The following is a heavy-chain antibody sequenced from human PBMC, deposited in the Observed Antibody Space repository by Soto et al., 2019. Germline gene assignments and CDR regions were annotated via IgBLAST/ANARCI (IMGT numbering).Heavy chain of an antibody. V-gene: IGHV4-39*01. D-gene: IGHD3-3*02. Sequence: QLQLQESGPGLVKRSETLSLTCTVSGGSISTSSYYWGWIRQPPGKGLEWIGSIYYSGSTYYNPSLKSRVTISVDTSKNQFSLKLSSVTAADTAVYYCASPKIAFYNWFDPWGQGTLVTVSS. J-gene: IGHJ5*02. CDR3: ASPKIAFYNWFDP. CDR2: IYYSGST. CDR1: GGSISTSSYY.